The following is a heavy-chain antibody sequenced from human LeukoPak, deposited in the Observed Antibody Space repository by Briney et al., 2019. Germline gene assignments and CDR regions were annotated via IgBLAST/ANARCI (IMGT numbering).Heavy chain of an antibody. V-gene: IGHV1-69*05. J-gene: IGHJ4*02. CDR3: ARGVAEMATIRFDY. D-gene: IGHD5-24*01. CDR1: GGTFSSYA. Sequence: SVKVSCKASGGTFSSYAISWVRQAPGQGLEWMGGTIPIFGTANYAQKFQGRVTITTDESTSTAYMELSSLRSEDTAVYYCARGVAEMATIRFDYWGQGTLVTVSS. CDR2: TIPIFGTA.